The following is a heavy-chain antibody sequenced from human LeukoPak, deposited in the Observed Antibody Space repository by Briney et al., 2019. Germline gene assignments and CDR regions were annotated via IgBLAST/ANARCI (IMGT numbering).Heavy chain of an antibody. D-gene: IGHD2-15*01. J-gene: IGHJ3*02. Sequence: ASVKVSCKASGGTFSSYAIIWVRQAPGQGLEWMGGIIPISGTGDYAQKLQGRVTMTTDTSTSTAYMELRSLRSDDTAVYYCARRCSGGSCYRGVAFDIWGQGTMVTVSS. V-gene: IGHV1-69*05. CDR1: GGTFSSYA. CDR2: IIPISGTG. CDR3: ARRCSGGSCYRGVAFDI.